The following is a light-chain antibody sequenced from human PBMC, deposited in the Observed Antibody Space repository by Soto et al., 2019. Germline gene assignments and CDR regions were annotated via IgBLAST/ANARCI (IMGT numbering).Light chain of an antibody. V-gene: IGKV1-8*01. Sequence: AVRMTQSPSSLSASAGDEVTITCRASQNINRYLAWYQQKPGEAPKVLLYQPSTLLSGVPSRFSGSGSGTDFTLTITDLQSDDFATYFCQHYFDYPWTFGPGTRVEV. CDR1: QNINRY. CDR3: QHYFDYPWT. J-gene: IGKJ1*01. CDR2: QPS.